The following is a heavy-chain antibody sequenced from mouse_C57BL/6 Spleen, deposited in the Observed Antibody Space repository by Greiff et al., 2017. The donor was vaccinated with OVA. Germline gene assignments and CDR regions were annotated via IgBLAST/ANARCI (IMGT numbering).Heavy chain of an antibody. V-gene: IGHV14-2*01. CDR3: VLYYCGGIIDY. J-gene: IGHJ2*01. CDR2: FDPEDGET. Sequence: VQLQQSGAELVKPGASVKLSCTASGFTIKDYYMHWVKQRTEQGLEWIGRFDPEDGETKYAQKFQGKATITADTSSNTAYLQLSSLTSEDTDVYYCVLYYCGGIIDYWGQGTTLTVSS. D-gene: IGHD1-1*01. CDR1: GFTIKDYY.